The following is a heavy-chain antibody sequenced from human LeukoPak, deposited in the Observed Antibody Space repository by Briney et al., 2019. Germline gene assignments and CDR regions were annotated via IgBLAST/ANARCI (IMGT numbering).Heavy chain of an antibody. CDR2: ITRVSTYI. CDR1: GFTFSDFA. Sequence: GGSLRHSCAASGFTFSDFAMNWVRQAQGKGLEWVSLITRVSTYIYYAESLEGRFTISRDNAKNLLYLQLSSLRGEDTGIYYCTRDRNDYGDPDGFDIWGHGTVVTVSS. V-gene: IGHV3-21*01. CDR3: TRDRNDYGDPDGFDI. J-gene: IGHJ3*02. D-gene: IGHD4-17*01.